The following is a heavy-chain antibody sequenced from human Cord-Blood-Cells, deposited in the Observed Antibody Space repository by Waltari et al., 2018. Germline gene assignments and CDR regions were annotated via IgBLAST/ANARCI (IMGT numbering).Heavy chain of an antibody. J-gene: IGHJ4*02. Sequence: QLQLQESGPGLVKPSETLSLTCTVSGGSISISSYYWGWIRQPPGKGLEWIGSIYYSGSTYYTPSLKSRVTISVDTSKNQFSLKLSSVTAADTAVYYCARGTIISYYYYDSSGSSFDYWGQGTLVTVSS. D-gene: IGHD3-22*01. CDR1: GGSISISSYY. CDR2: IYYSGST. CDR3: ARGTIISYYYYDSSGSSFDY. V-gene: IGHV4-39*01.